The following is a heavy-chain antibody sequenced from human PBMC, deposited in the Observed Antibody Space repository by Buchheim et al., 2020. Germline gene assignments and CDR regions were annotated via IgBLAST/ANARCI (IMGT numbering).Heavy chain of an antibody. CDR2: ISSTGGDT. V-gene: IGHV3-23*01. D-gene: IGHD1-1*01. J-gene: IGHJ5*02. CDR1: GFTFAMYA. Sequence: EVQVLESGGGLVQPGGSLRLSCEASGFTFAMYAVNWVRQAPGSGLEWVAGISSTGGDTFYTDSVKGRFTISRDNSRETVYLQMNSLRVEDTAVYYCAKDGHNWKYARWFDPWGQGTL. CDR3: AKDGHNWKYARWFDP.